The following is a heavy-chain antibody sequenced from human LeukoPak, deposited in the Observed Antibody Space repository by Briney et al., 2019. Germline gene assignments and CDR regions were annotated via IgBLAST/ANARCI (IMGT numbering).Heavy chain of an antibody. V-gene: IGHV4-59*11. D-gene: IGHD3-22*01. CDR1: GGSISSHY. CDR3: ARAYYFDSSGYDDAFDI. J-gene: IGHJ3*02. Sequence: SETLSLTCTVSGGSISSHYWNWIRQPPGKGLEWIGYIYDSGSTKYNPSLKSRVTISVDRSKNQFFLMLNSVTAADTAVYYCARAYYFDSSGYDDAFDIWGQGTMVTVSS. CDR2: IYDSGST.